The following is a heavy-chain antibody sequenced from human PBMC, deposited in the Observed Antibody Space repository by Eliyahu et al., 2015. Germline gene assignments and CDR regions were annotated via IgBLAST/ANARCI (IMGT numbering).Heavy chain of an antibody. V-gene: IGHV1-69*01. Sequence: QVQLVQSGAEVKKPGSSVKVSCKASXGXFSSYAISWVXQAPGQGLEWMGGXIPIXGTANYAQKFQGRVTITADESTSTAYMELSSLRSEDTAVYYCARGPYDFWSLPHWGQGTLVTVSS. D-gene: IGHD3-3*01. J-gene: IGHJ4*02. CDR3: ARGPYDFWSLPH. CDR1: XGXFSSYA. CDR2: XIPIXGTA.